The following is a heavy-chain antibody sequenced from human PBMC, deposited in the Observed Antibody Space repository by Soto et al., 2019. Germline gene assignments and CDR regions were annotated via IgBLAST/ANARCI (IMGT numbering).Heavy chain of an antibody. J-gene: IGHJ4*02. D-gene: IGHD4-17*01. Sequence: SETLSLTCAVSGDSISSSYWNWIRQPPGKGLEWIGYIYYSGSTNYNPSHKSRVTISVDRSKNQVSLKLSSVTAADTAVYYCARGMTTVTTFDYWGQGTLVTSPQ. CDR1: GDSISSSY. V-gene: IGHV4-59*12. CDR2: IYYSGST. CDR3: ARGMTTVTTFDY.